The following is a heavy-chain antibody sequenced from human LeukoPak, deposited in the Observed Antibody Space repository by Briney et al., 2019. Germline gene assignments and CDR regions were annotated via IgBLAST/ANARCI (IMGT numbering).Heavy chain of an antibody. Sequence: SETLSLTCTVSGGSISSIRYYWGWNRQPPGRGLEWIGSIYYSGSTYYNPSLKSRVTISVDTSKNQFSLKLSSVTAADTAVYYCARRGRARAFDIWGQGTMVTVSS. CDR2: IYYSGST. V-gene: IGHV4-39*01. J-gene: IGHJ3*02. CDR1: GGSISSIRYY. D-gene: IGHD3-10*01. CDR3: ARRGRARAFDI.